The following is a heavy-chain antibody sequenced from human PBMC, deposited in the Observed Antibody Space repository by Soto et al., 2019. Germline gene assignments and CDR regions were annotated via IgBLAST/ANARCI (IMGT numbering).Heavy chain of an antibody. J-gene: IGHJ6*03. V-gene: IGHV3-23*01. CDR2: ISGSGGST. Sequence: GSLRLSCAASGCTFSSYAISWVRQAPGKGLEWVSAISGSGGSTYYADSVKGRFTISRDNSKNTLYLQMNSLRAEDTAVYYCAKRGTGPNYYYYYMDVWGKGTTVTVSS. CDR3: AKRGTGPNYYYYYMDV. CDR1: GCTFSSYA. D-gene: IGHD1-1*01.